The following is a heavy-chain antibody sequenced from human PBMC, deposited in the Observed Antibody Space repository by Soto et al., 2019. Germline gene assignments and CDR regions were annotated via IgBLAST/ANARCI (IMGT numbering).Heavy chain of an antibody. CDR2: ISAHNGKT. V-gene: IGHV1-18*01. Sequence: QVHLVQSGAEVKKPGASVKVSCKGSGYAFTTYGITWVRQAPGQGLEWMGWISAHNGKTNYAQKLQGRVTVTRDTSTSTAYMELRSLRSVATAVYYCARGRYGDYWGQGALVTVSS. J-gene: IGHJ4*02. D-gene: IGHD1-1*01. CDR1: GYAFTTYG. CDR3: ARGRYGDY.